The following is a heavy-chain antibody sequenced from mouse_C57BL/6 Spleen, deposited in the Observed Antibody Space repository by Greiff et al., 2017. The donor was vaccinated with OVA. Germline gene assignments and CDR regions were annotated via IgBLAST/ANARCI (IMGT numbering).Heavy chain of an antibody. CDR1: GFSLSTSGMG. V-gene: IGHV8-12*01. CDR2: IYWDDDK. Sequence: QVTLKVCGPGILQSSQTLSLTCSFSGFSLSTSGMGVSWIRQPSGKGLEWLAHIYWDDDKRYNPSLKSRLTISKDTSRNQVFLKITSVDTADTATYYCARENGGYYGEDYAMDYWGQGTSVTVSS. CDR3: ARENGGYYGEDYAMDY. J-gene: IGHJ4*01. D-gene: IGHD1-1*02.